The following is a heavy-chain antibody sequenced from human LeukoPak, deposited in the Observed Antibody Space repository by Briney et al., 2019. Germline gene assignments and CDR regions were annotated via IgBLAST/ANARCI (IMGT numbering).Heavy chain of an antibody. V-gene: IGHV3-48*01. Sequence: GGSLRLSCAASEFSFSTYSVNWVRQAPGKGLEWISYISYDSRIKYYADSVKGRFTISRDNAKNSLYLQMNSLRAEDTAVYYCARDRDNPLLYCYYGMDVWGQGTTVTVSS. CDR3: ARDRDNPLLYCYYGMDV. D-gene: IGHD2-2*01. CDR2: ISYDSRIK. CDR1: EFSFSTYS. J-gene: IGHJ6*02.